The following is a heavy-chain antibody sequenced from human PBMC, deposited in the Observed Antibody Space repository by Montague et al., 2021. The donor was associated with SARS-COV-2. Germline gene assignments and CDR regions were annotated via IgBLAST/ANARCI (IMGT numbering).Heavy chain of an antibody. CDR2: IYYSGST. CDR1: GGSISSRSYY. Sequence: SETLSLTCTVSGGSISSRSYYWGWIRQPPGKGLEWIGSIYYSGSTYYNSSLKSRVTISVDTSKNQFSLKLSSVTAADTAVYYCARLRGDYGGTYDTCDIWGQGTMVTVSS. CDR3: ARLRGDYGGTYDTCDI. J-gene: IGHJ3*02. V-gene: IGHV4-39*01. D-gene: IGHD4-23*01.